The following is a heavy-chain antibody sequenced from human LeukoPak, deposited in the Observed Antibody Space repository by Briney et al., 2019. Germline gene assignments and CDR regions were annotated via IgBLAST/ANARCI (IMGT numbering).Heavy chain of an antibody. J-gene: IGHJ6*03. CDR1: GFTFSSYW. V-gene: IGHV3-7*01. Sequence: PGGSLRLSCAASGFTFSSYWMSWVRQAPGKGLEWVAHIKQDGSEKYYVDSVKGRFTISRDNAKNSLYLQMNSLRAEDTAVYYCARDGSTVVTSYYYYYMDVWGKGTTVTVSS. CDR3: ARDGSTVVTSYYYYYMDV. D-gene: IGHD4-23*01. CDR2: IKQDGSEK.